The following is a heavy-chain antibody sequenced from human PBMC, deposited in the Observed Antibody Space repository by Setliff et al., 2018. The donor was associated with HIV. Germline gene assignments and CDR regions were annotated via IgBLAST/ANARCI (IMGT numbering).Heavy chain of an antibody. CDR1: GFTFGSYA. CDR2: IRYDGSNK. J-gene: IGHJ4*02. CDR3: ARGRHAVVVTALEHDY. V-gene: IGHV3-30*02. Sequence: GGSLRLSCAPSGFTFGSYAMSWVRQAPGKGLEWVAFIRYDGSNKYYADSVKGRFTISRDNSKNSLYLQMSSLRSEDTAVYYCARGRHAVVVTALEHDYWGQGTLVTVSS. D-gene: IGHD2-21*02.